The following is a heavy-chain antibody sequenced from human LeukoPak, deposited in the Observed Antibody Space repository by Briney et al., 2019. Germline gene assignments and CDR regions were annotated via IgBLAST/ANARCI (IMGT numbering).Heavy chain of an antibody. CDR2: INPSGGST. CDR1: GYTFTSYY. D-gene: IGHD6-19*01. Sequence: ASVKVSCKASGYTFTSYYMHWVRQAPGQGLDWMGIINPSGGSTSYAQKFQGRVTMARDTSTSTVYMELSSLRSEDTAVYYCARATAVAAPFDYWGQGTLVTVSS. J-gene: IGHJ4*02. V-gene: IGHV1-46*01. CDR3: ARATAVAAPFDY.